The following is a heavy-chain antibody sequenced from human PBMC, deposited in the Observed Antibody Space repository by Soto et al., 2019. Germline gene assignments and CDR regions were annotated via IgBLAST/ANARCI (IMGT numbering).Heavy chain of an antibody. CDR3: ARFIAAAGYFDY. D-gene: IGHD6-13*01. CDR2: IYYSGST. Sequence: PSETLSLTCTVSGGSISSGDYYWSWIRQPPGKGLEWIGYIYYSGSTYYNPSLKSRVTISVDTSKNQFSLKLSSVTAADTAVYYCARFIAAAGYFDYWGQGTLVTVSS. V-gene: IGHV4-30-4*01. CDR1: GGSISSGDYY. J-gene: IGHJ4*02.